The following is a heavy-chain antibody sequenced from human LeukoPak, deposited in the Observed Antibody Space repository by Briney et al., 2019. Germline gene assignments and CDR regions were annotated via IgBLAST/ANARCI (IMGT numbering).Heavy chain of an antibody. D-gene: IGHD2-2*01. CDR3: ARSGTTWTHVFDS. J-gene: IGHJ4*02. Sequence: GGSLRLSCLTSGFTLSEYYMDWVRQVPGKGLEWVGRIRNGANSYTTQFAASVKGRFTASRDETKKEVFLQMNSLKIEDTAVYYCARSGTTWTHVFDSWGQGSLVTVSS. CDR2: IRNGANSYTT. CDR1: GFTLSEYY. V-gene: IGHV3-72*01.